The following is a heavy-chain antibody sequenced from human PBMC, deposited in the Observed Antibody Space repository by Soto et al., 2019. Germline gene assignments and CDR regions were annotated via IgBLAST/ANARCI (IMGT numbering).Heavy chain of an antibody. CDR2: IYSGGST. CDR3: ARIGDYDSSGYYYSY. Sequence: GGSLRLSCAASGFTVISNYIIFFGQAPGKGLEWVSVIYSGGSTYYADSVKGRFTISRDNSKNTLYLQMNSLRAEDTAVYYCARIGDYDSSGYYYSYWGQGTLVTVSS. CDR1: GFTVISNY. D-gene: IGHD3-22*01. V-gene: IGHV3-53*01. J-gene: IGHJ4*02.